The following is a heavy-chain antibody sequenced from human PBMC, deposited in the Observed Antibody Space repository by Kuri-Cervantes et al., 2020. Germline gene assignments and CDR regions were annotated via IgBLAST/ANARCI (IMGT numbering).Heavy chain of an antibody. D-gene: IGHD4-17*01. J-gene: IGHJ4*02. V-gene: IGHV4-30-4*01. CDR1: GGSISSGDYY. CDR3: ARGGISWDYGYYDY. CDR2: IYYSGST. Sequence: LRLSCTVSGGSISSGDYYWSWIRQPPGKGLEWIEYIYYSGSTYYNPSLKSRVTISVDTSKNQFSPKLSSVTAADTAVYYVARGGISWDYGYYDYWGQGTLVTVSS.